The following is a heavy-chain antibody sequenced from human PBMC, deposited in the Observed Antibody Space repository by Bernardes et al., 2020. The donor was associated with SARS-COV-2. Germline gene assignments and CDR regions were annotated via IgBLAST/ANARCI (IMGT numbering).Heavy chain of an antibody. D-gene: IGHD3-10*01. Sequence: GRSLRLSCAASGFTFSSYGMHWVRQAPGKGLEWVAVIWYDGSNKYYADSVKGRFTISRDNSKNTLYLQMNSLRAEDTAVYYCARDEHGSGSYILTRYYYGMDVWGQGTTVTVSS. CDR3: ARDEHGSGSYILTRYYYGMDV. CDR1: GFTFSSYG. J-gene: IGHJ6*02. CDR2: IWYDGSNK. V-gene: IGHV3-33*01.